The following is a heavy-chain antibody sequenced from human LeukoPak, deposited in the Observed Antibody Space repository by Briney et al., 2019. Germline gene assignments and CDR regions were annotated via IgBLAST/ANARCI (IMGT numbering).Heavy chain of an antibody. J-gene: IGHJ4*02. CDR2: ISGSGGST. Sequence: GGSLRLSCAASGFTFSSYAMSWVRQAPGKGLEWVSAISGSGGSTYYADSVKGRFTTSRDNSKNTLYLQMNSLRAEDTAVYYCAKDITIFGGISDYWGQGTLVTVSS. CDR1: GFTFSSYA. V-gene: IGHV3-23*01. D-gene: IGHD3-3*01. CDR3: AKDITIFGGISDY.